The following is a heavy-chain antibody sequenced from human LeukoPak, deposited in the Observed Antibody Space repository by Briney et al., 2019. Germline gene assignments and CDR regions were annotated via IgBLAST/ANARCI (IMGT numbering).Heavy chain of an antibody. Sequence: SETLSLTCTVSGVSISSHYWSWIRQPPGKGLEWIGYIYYSGSTNYNPSLKSRVTISVDTSKNQFSLKLSSVIAADTAVYYCARARYYDFWSGYYLDYWGQGTLATVSS. D-gene: IGHD3-3*01. CDR2: IYYSGST. V-gene: IGHV4-59*11. J-gene: IGHJ4*02. CDR1: GVSISSHY. CDR3: ARARYYDFWSGYYLDY.